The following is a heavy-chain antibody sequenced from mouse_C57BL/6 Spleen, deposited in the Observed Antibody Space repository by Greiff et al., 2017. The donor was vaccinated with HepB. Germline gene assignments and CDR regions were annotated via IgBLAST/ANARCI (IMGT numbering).Heavy chain of an antibody. Sequence: EVQLVESGGGLVQPGGSLSLSCAASGFTFTDYYMSWVRQPPGKALEWLGFIRNKANGYTTEYSASVKGRFTISRDNSQSILYLQMNALRAEDSAAYYCARYGLQGAMDYWGQGTSVTVSS. CDR2: IRNKANGYTT. J-gene: IGHJ4*01. D-gene: IGHD2-4*01. V-gene: IGHV7-3*01. CDR3: ARYGLQGAMDY. CDR1: GFTFTDYY.